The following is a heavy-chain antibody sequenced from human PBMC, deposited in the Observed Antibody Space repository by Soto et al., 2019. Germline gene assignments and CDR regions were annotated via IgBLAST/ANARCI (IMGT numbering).Heavy chain of an antibody. CDR2: IFPADSDT. CDR3: ASSVVGPSTMDDVDY. J-gene: IGHJ4*02. CDR1: GYSFSNYW. D-gene: IGHD2-15*01. Sequence: QLGQSGAEVKTPGESLKISCKGSGYSFSNYWIAWVRQMPGKGLEWMGIIFPADSDTKYSTSFQGQVTISADTSISTAYLQSSSLKASNTAMYYCASSVVGPSTMDDVDYWGQGSVVTVSS. V-gene: IGHV5-51*01.